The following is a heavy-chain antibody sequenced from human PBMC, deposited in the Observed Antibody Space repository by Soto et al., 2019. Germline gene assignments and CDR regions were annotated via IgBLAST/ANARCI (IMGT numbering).Heavy chain of an antibody. CDR2: IYYSGST. V-gene: IGHV4-59*01. J-gene: IGHJ6*02. CDR1: GGSISSYC. CDR3: AGSGSCPYYYSYGMAV. D-gene: IGHD3-10*01. Sequence: QVQLQESGPGLVKPSETLSLTCTVSGGSISSYCWSWIRQPPGKGLEWIGYIYYSGSTNYNPSLKGRVTTSVXSXKHXFSRKLSSVTAADTAVSYCAGSGSCPYYYSYGMAVWGQGTTVTDSS.